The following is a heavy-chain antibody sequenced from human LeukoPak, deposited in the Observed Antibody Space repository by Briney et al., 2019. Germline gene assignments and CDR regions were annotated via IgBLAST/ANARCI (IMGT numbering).Heavy chain of an antibody. V-gene: IGHV4-4*07. CDR2: IYISGTT. CDR3: ARDEAGSGYIDY. CDR1: GGSISSYY. J-gene: IGHJ4*01. Sequence: SETLSLTCTVSGGSISSYYWSWIRQPPGKGLEWIGRIYISGTTNYNSSLKSRITMSLDTSKNQLSLKLGSVTAADTAVYYCARDEAGSGYIDYWGQGTLVTVSS. D-gene: IGHD3-22*01.